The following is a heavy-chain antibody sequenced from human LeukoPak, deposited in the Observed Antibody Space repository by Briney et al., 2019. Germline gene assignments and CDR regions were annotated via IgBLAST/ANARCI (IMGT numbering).Heavy chain of an antibody. CDR2: IYPGDSDT. Sequence: GESLKISCKGSGYSFTSYWIGWVRQMPGRGLEWMGIIYPGDSDTRYSPSFQGQVTISADKSISTAYVQWSSLRASDTAMYYCARGHIVGGHYFDYWGQGTLVTVSS. CDR1: GYSFTSYW. CDR3: ARGHIVGGHYFDY. J-gene: IGHJ4*02. V-gene: IGHV5-51*01. D-gene: IGHD1-26*01.